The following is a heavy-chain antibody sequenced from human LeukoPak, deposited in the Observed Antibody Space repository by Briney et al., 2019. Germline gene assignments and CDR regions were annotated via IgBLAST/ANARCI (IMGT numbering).Heavy chain of an antibody. Sequence: ASVKVSCKASGYTFTGYYMHWVRQAPGQGLEWMGWINPNSGGTNYAQKFQGRVTMTRDTSISTAYMELSRLRSDDTAVYYCARQLRNDDSSSYFYYWGQGTLVTVSS. CDR2: INPNSGGT. J-gene: IGHJ4*02. CDR1: GYTFTGYY. CDR3: ARQLRNDDSSSYFYY. D-gene: IGHD3-22*01. V-gene: IGHV1-2*02.